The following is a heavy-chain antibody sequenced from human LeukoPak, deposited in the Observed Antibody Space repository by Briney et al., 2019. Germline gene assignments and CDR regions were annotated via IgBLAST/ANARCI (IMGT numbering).Heavy chain of an antibody. V-gene: IGHV3-21*01. CDR1: GFTFSSYS. Sequence: GGSLRLSCAASGFTFSSYSMNWVRQAPGKGLEWVSSISSSSSYIYYADSVKGRFTISRDNAKNSLYLQMNSLRAEDTAVYYYARDRFITMVREPNWSDPWGQGTLVTVSS. CDR2: ISSSSSYI. D-gene: IGHD3-10*01. J-gene: IGHJ5*02. CDR3: ARDRFITMVREPNWSDP.